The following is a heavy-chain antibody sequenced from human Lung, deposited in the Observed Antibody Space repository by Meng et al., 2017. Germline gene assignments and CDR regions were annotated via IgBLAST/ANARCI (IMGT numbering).Heavy chain of an antibody. CDR1: GSTFPDYW. CDR3: ARDEDISAAGKLFGDY. D-gene: IGHD6-13*01. Sequence: QVQLVQFGAEVKKPGASVKVSCKASGSTFPDYWLHWVRRAPGQGLEWMGRINPKSGDTHYAQRFQGRVTMTGDTSISTAYMELSGLRSDDTAMYYCARDEDISAAGKLFGDYWGQGTLVTVSS. CDR2: INPKSGDT. V-gene: IGHV1-2*06. J-gene: IGHJ4*02.